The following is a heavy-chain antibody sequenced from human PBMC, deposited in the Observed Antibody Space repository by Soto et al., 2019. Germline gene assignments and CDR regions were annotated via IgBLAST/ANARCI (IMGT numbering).Heavy chain of an antibody. Sequence: QVQLQESGPGLVKPSETLSLTCTVSGGSISSYYWSWIRQPAGKGLEWIGRIYTSGSTNYNPSLKRRVTTSPDTSKNQFTLKLSSVTAADTAVYYCARDLVGLGDCSGGSGYSRQNWSDPWGQGTQVTVCS. CDR3: ARDLVGLGDCSGGSGYSRQNWSDP. J-gene: IGHJ5*02. CDR1: GGSISSYY. CDR2: IYTSGST. V-gene: IGHV4-4*07. D-gene: IGHD2-15*01.